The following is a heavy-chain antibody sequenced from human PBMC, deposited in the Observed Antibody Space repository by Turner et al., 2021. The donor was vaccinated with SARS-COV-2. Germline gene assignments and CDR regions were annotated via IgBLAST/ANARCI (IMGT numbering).Heavy chain of an antibody. J-gene: IGHJ6*02. D-gene: IGHD3-10*01. CDR3: ARVVGGFGELGYYYYYGMDV. CDR2: IIPILGKA. Sequence: QVQLVQSGAEVKKPGSSVKVSCKASGGTFSTYAISWVRQAPGQGLEWMGGIIPILGKANYAQKFQGRVTITADKSTSTAYMELSSLRSEDTAVYYCARVVGGFGELGYYYYYGMDVWGQGTTVTVSS. CDR1: GGTFSTYA. V-gene: IGHV1-69*10.